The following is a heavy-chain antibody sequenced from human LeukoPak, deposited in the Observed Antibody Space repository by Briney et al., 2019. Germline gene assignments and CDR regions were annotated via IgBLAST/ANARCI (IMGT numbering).Heavy chain of an antibody. V-gene: IGHV1-69*13. CDR3: ARGNVRYCSSTSCYTLDY. J-gene: IGHJ4*02. CDR1: GGTFSSYA. Sequence: GASVKVSCKASGGTFSSYAINWVRQAPGQGLEWMGGIIPIFGTANYAQKFQGRVTITADESTSTAYMELSSLRSEDTAVYYCARGNVRYCSSTSCYTLDYWGQGTLVTVSS. D-gene: IGHD2-2*02. CDR2: IIPIFGTA.